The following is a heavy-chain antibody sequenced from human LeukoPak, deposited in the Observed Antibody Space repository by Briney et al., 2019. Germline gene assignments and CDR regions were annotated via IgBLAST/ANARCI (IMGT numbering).Heavy chain of an antibody. D-gene: IGHD3-22*01. V-gene: IGHV1-46*01. J-gene: IGHJ6*03. Sequence: AASVKVSCKASGYTFTSYYMHWVRQAPGQGLEWMGIINPSGGSTSYAQKFQGRVTMTRDTSTSTVYMELSSLRSEDTAVYYCARDSAMIVVVNVPYYYMDVWGKGTTVTISS. CDR1: GYTFTSYY. CDR3: ARDSAMIVVVNVPYYYMDV. CDR2: INPSGGST.